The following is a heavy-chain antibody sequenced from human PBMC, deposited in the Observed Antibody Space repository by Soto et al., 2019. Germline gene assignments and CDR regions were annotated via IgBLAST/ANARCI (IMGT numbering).Heavy chain of an antibody. CDR1: GYTYSTYH. Sequence: ASVKVSCKASGYTYSTYHTSWVRQAPGQGLEFIGWINVDNGNTNYGEKFRGRVTVTTDTSTRTAYMELGSLSADDTAVYYCATDFGETVGASDYWGQGTPVTVS. CDR3: ATDFGETVGASDY. V-gene: IGHV1-18*01. CDR2: INVDNGNT. D-gene: IGHD1-26*01. J-gene: IGHJ4*02.